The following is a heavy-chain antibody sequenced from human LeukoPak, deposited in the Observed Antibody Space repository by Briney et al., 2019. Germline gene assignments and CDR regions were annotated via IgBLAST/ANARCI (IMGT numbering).Heavy chain of an antibody. CDR3: ARERDGRFFDY. J-gene: IGHJ4*02. CDR2: INQDGSEK. V-gene: IGHV3-7*01. CDR1: GFTFSSYS. D-gene: IGHD5-24*01. Sequence: GGSLRLSCAASGFTFSSYSMNWVRQAPGKGLEWVANINQDGSEKYFVDSVRGRFTISRDNSKNSLHLQMNTLRAEDTAVYYCARERDGRFFDYWGQGTLVTVSS.